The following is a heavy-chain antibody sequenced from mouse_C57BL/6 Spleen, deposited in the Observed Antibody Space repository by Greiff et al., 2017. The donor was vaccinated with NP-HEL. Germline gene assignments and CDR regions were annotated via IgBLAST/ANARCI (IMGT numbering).Heavy chain of an antibody. J-gene: IGHJ1*03. CDR3: AREGSSYGYFDV. Sequence: VQLQQSGPGLVKPSQSLSLTCSVTGYSITSGYYWNWIRQFPGNKLEWMGYISYDGSNNYNPSLKNRISITRDTSKNQFFLKLNSVTTEDTATYYCAREGSSYGYFDVWGTGTTVTVSS. CDR1: GYSITSGYY. D-gene: IGHD1-1*01. CDR2: ISYDGSN. V-gene: IGHV3-6*01.